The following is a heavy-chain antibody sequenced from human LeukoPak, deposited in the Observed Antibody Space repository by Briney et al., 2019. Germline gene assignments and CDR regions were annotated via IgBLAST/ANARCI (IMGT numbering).Heavy chain of an antibody. CDR1: GFSFSSFG. CDR3: AKAPVTTCRGAFCYPFDY. V-gene: IGHV3-23*01. CDR2: IGGGGGST. J-gene: IGHJ4*02. Sequence: GGSLRLSCAASGFSFSSFGMSWVRQAPGKGLEWVSTIGGGGGSTYYADSVKGRFTISRDYSKNTLYLQMNSLRAEDTAVYYCAKAPVTTCRGAFCYPFDYWGLGTLVTVSS. D-gene: IGHD2-15*01.